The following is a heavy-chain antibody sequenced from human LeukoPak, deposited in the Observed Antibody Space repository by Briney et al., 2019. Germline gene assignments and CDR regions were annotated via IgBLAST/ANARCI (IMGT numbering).Heavy chain of an antibody. V-gene: IGHV3-43*02. D-gene: IGHD3-22*01. CDR2: ISGDGGST. J-gene: IGHJ4*02. Sequence: GGSLRLSCAASGFTFDDYAMHWVRQAPGKGLEWVSRISGDGGSTYYADSVKGRFTISRDNSKNSLYLQMNSLRTEDTALYYCAKDIRDYYDSSGYPTADYWGQGTLVTVSS. CDR3: AKDIRDYYDSSGYPTADY. CDR1: GFTFDDYA.